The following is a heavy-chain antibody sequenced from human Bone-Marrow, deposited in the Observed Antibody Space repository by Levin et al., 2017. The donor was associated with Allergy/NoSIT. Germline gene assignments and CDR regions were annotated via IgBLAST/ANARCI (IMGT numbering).Heavy chain of an antibody. V-gene: IGHV3-15*01. CDR3: SIEAPFWNGPWRSSRTYGLDV. CDR2: IKSKTDGEKI. D-gene: IGHD3-3*01. Sequence: KAGGSLRLSCVGSGFTFSDAYISWVRQAPGKGLEGVGRIKSKTDGEKIDYAAPVKDRFTISRDDSNNMAYLQLNSLKTEDTGVYFCSIEAPFWNGPWRSSRTYGLDVWGQGTTVIVSS. CDR1: GFTFSDAY. J-gene: IGHJ6*02.